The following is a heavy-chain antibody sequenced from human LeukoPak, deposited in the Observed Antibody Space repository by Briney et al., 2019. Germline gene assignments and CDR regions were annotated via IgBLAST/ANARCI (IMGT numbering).Heavy chain of an antibody. D-gene: IGHD2-21*02. V-gene: IGHV1-8*01. J-gene: IGHJ5*02. Sequence: ASVKVSCKTSGYSFSDFHINWVRQATGQGLEWMGWMSPKNGDVGYARKFQGRVTMTRDTSTSTVYMELNRLVSEDSAVYYCTRTPLKGDIDTWGQGTLVTVSS. CDR1: GYSFSDFH. CDR2: MSPKNGDV. CDR3: TRTPLKGDIDT.